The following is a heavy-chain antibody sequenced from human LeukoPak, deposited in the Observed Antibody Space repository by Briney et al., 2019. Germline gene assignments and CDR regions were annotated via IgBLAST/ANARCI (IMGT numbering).Heavy chain of an antibody. CDR2: INLSGTT. D-gene: IGHD5-18*01. V-gene: IGHV1-46*01. Sequence: GASVKVSCKASGYTFTSYYLHWLRQGPGQGHEQMGVINLSGTTGYASKFQGRVTMTRDTSTSTVYLELSSLRSEDTAVYYCARAGAYRYGGGDGFDIWGQGTMVTVCS. CDR3: ARAGAYRYGGGDGFDI. J-gene: IGHJ3*02. CDR1: GYTFTSYY.